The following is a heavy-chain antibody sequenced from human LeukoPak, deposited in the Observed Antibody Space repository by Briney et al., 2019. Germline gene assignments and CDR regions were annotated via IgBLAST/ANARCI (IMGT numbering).Heavy chain of an antibody. D-gene: IGHD5-12*01. CDR3: AREGIHSGYDYYYYYMDV. CDR1: GGSISSYY. V-gene: IGHV4-59*01. Sequence: SETLSLTCTVSGGSISSYYWSWIRQPPGKGLEWIGYIYYSGSTNYNPSLKSRVTISVDTSKNQFSLKLSSVTAADTAVYYCAREGIHSGYDYYYYYMDVWGKGTTVTVSS. J-gene: IGHJ6*03. CDR2: IYYSGST.